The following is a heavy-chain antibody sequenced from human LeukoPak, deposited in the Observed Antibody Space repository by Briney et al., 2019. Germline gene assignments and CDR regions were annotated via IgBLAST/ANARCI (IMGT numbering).Heavy chain of an antibody. CDR3: AKMKGHPLPKYYMDV. CDR1: GFTVSGFA. CDR2: ISGSGDNT. Sequence: GGSLRLSCAASGFTVSGFAMSWVRRTPGKGLEWVSGISGSGDNTLYTDSVKGRFTISRDNSKNTLYLEMNSLRAEDTAIYYCAKMKGHPLPKYYMDVWGQGTTVTVSS. V-gene: IGHV3-23*01. D-gene: IGHD1-26*01. J-gene: IGHJ6*01.